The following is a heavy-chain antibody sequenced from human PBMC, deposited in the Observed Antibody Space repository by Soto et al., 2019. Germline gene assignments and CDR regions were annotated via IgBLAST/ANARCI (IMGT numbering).Heavy chain of an antibody. CDR1: GGSISSGGYY. CDR3: ARGRGCSSTSCYGWFDP. Sequence: QVQLQESGPGLVKPSQTLSLTCTVSGGSISSGGYYWSWIRQHPGQGLEWIGYIYYSGSTYYNPSLQSRVTISVDTSKNQFSLKLSSVTAADTAVYYCARGRGCSSTSCYGWFDPWGQGTLVTVSS. V-gene: IGHV4-31*03. J-gene: IGHJ5*02. CDR2: IYYSGST. D-gene: IGHD2-2*01.